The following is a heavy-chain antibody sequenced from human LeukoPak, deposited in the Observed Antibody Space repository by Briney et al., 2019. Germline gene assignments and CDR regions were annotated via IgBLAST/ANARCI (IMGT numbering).Heavy chain of an antibody. D-gene: IGHD3-9*01. Sequence: GGSLRLSCAASGFTFSSYSMNWVRQAPGKGLEWVSSISSSSSYIYYADSVKGRFTISRDNAKNSLYLQMNSLRAEDTAVYYCARIGEKGWRLLTEKVRGYYYMDVWGKGTTVTISS. J-gene: IGHJ6*03. CDR1: GFTFSSYS. V-gene: IGHV3-21*01. CDR3: ARIGEKGWRLLTEKVRGYYYMDV. CDR2: ISSSSSYI.